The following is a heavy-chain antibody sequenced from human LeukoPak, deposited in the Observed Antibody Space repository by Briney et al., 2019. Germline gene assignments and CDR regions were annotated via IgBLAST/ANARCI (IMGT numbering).Heavy chain of an antibody. CDR2: ISGSGDRT. D-gene: IGHD6-19*01. J-gene: IGHJ4*02. CDR3: AKERSSGWPFDY. CDR1: GFNFSSYA. Sequence: GGSLRRSCSGSGFNFSSYAQSWVRQAPGKGLGGGSSISGSGDRTHEADSVKGRFTISRDNSKNTVYLQMNSLRDDDTAVYYCAKERSSGWPFDYWGQGTLVTVSS. V-gene: IGHV3-23*01.